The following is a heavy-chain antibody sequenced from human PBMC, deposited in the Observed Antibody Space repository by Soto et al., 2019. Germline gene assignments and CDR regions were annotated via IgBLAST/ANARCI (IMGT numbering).Heavy chain of an antibody. V-gene: IGHV3-30-3*01. CDR2: ISYDGTNK. D-gene: IGHD2-21*01. CDR3: ARDRLGLTYRIGNGLDV. J-gene: IGHJ6*02. CDR1: GFSFSTHD. Sequence: QVQLVESGGGVVQPGRSLRLSCAASGFSFSTHDMHWVRQAPGKGLEWVAVISYDGTNKHYADSVKGRFTISRDNSKNTLYLQMNNLRPDDTTVYYCARDRLGLTYRIGNGLDVWGQGTTVTVSS.